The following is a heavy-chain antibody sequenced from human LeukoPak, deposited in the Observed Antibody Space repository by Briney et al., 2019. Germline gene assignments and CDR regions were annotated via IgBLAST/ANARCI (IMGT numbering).Heavy chain of an antibody. V-gene: IGHV3-30*04. CDR3: AKGGRYCSSTSCYEWFDP. CDR1: GFTFSSYA. D-gene: IGHD2-2*01. J-gene: IGHJ5*02. CDR2: ISYDGSNK. Sequence: GGSLRLSCAASGFTFSSYAMHWVRQAPGKGLEWVAVISYDGSNKYYADSVKGRFTISRDNSKNTLYLQMNSLRAEDTAVYYCAKGGRYCSSTSCYEWFDPWGQGTLVTVSS.